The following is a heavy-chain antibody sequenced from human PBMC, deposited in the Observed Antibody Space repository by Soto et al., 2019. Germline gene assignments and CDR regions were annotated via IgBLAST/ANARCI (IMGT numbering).Heavy chain of an antibody. CDR3: ARPVECSTTRCIR. CDR1: GFTFSSYS. CDR2: ISSSSNSI. Sequence: VQLVESGGGLVQPGGSLRLSCAASGFTFSSYSMNWVRQAPGKGLEWVSYISSSSNSIYYADSVKGRFTISRDNAKNSLHLQMNSLRAEDTAVYYCARPVECSTTRCIRWGQGTLVTVSS. V-gene: IGHV3-48*01. D-gene: IGHD2-2*01. J-gene: IGHJ4*02.